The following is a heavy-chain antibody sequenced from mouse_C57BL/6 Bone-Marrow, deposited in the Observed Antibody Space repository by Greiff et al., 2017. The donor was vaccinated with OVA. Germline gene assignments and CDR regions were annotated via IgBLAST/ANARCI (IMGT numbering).Heavy chain of an antibody. CDR3: ARRGHYDCYRYFDV. CDR2: IYPRSGNT. V-gene: IGHV1-81*01. CDR1: GYTFTSYG. J-gene: IGHJ1*03. D-gene: IGHD2-4*01. Sequence: VQLQQSGAELARPGASVKLSCKASGYTFTSYGISWVKQRTGQGLEWIGEIYPRSGNTYYNEKFKGKATLTADKSSSTAYMELRSLTSEDSAVYFCARRGHYDCYRYFDVWGTGTTVTVSS.